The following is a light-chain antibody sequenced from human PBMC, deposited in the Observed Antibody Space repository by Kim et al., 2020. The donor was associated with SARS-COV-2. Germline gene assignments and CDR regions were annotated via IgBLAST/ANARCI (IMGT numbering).Light chain of an antibody. V-gene: IGKV3-20*01. CDR3: QQYGRSPPWT. Sequence: EIVLTQSPGTLSLSPGERATLSCRASQSISSTYLAWYQQKPGQAPRLLIYGASNRATGIPDRFSGSGSGTDFILTISRLEPEDFAVYYCQQYGRSPPWTFGQGTKVDIK. CDR1: QSISSTY. J-gene: IGKJ1*01. CDR2: GAS.